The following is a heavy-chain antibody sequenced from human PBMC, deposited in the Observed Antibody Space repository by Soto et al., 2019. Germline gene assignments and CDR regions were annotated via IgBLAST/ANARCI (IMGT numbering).Heavy chain of an antibody. CDR3: AREVYYDFSSGFNTPPYYFYD. Sequence: QVQLVESGGGVVQPGRSLRLSCAASGFTFSRHTMHWVRQAPGKGLEWVAAISDDGSNTYYADSVKGRFTISRDNYKNTLYLQMNSLISEDTAVHHCAREVYYDFSSGFNTPPYYFYDWGQGTLVTVSS. CDR2: ISDDGSNT. D-gene: IGHD3-3*01. V-gene: IGHV3-30-3*01. CDR1: GFTFSRHT. J-gene: IGHJ4*02.